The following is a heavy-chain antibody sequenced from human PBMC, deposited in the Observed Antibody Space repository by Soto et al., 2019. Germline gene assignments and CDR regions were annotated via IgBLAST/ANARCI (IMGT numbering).Heavy chain of an antibody. CDR2: IYSGGST. CDR1: GFTVSSKY. CDR3: ARAQGASNYGSWYYYYYYMDV. V-gene: IGHV3-66*01. J-gene: IGHJ6*03. Sequence: GGSLRLSCAASGFTVSSKYMSWVRQAPGKGLEWVSVIYSGGSTYYADSVKGRFTISRDNSKNTLYLQMNSLRAEDTAVYYCARAQGASNYGSWYYYYYYMDVWGKGTTVTVSS. D-gene: IGHD4-4*01.